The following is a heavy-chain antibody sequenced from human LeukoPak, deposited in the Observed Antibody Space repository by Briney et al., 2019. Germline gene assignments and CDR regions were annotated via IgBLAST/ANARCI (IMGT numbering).Heavy chain of an antibody. CDR2: IYTSGST. CDR1: GGSISSYY. D-gene: IGHD4-17*01. J-gene: IGHJ4*02. Sequence: PSETLSLTCTVSGGSISSYYWSWIRQPAGKGLEWIGRIYTSGSTNYNPSLKSRVTMSVDTSKNQFSLKLSSVTAADTAVYYCARLPLYGDYGGFDYWGQGTLVTVSS. CDR3: ARLPLYGDYGGFDY. V-gene: IGHV4-4*07.